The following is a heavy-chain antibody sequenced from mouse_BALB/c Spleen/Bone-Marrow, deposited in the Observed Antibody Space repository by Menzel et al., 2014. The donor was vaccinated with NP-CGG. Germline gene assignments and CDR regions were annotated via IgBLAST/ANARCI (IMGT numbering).Heavy chain of an antibody. D-gene: IGHD2-3*01. Sequence: EVQGVESGGGLVQPGGSLKLSCAASGFTFSSYGVSWVRQTPDKRLELVATTNSNGGSTYNPDSVKGRFTISRDNAKNTLYLQMSSLKSEDTAMYYCARDGYYVFYAMDYWVKEPQSPSPQ. J-gene: IGHJ4*01. V-gene: IGHV5-6-3*01. CDR1: GFTFSSYG. CDR3: ARDGYYVFYAMDY. CDR2: TNSNGGST.